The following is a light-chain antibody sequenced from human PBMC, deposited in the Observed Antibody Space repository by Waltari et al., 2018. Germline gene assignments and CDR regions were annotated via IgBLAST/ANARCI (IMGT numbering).Light chain of an antibody. CDR3: SSYTSNNPFV. V-gene: IGLV2-14*01. CDR1: TSDPGHYDF. CDR2: ELS. J-gene: IGLJ1*01. Sequence: QSALTHPASVHGFPGQSLTLPCPGTTSDPGHYDFVSWYQQHPGRAPKVIIYELSHRPSGVSSRFSASKSGNTASLTISGLQAEDEADYYCSSYTSNNPFVFGGGTKVTVL.